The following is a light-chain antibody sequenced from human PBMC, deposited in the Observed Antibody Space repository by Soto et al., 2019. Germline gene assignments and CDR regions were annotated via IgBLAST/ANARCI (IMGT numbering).Light chain of an antibody. V-gene: IGLV2-8*01. Sequence: QSVLTQPASASGSPGQSVTISCTGTSSDVGRYYYISWYQQRPGKAPKLIIYEVSKRPSGVPDRLSGFKYGNTASLTVSGLQAEDEADYYCSSYAGNSRYVFGTGTKVTVL. CDR3: SSYAGNSRYV. CDR1: SSDVGRYYY. CDR2: EVS. J-gene: IGLJ1*01.